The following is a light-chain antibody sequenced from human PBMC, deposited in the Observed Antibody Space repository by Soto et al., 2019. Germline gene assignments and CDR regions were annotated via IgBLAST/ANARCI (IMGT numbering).Light chain of an antibody. V-gene: IGKV3D-20*02. Sequence: PGEGATLSCTASQSITGRYLAWYQQRPGQAPRLLIYEASSRATGIPDRFSGSGSGTDFTLTISRLEPEDFAVYYCQQRSNWPKTFGQGTKVDI. J-gene: IGKJ1*01. CDR3: QQRSNWPKT. CDR1: QSITGRY. CDR2: EAS.